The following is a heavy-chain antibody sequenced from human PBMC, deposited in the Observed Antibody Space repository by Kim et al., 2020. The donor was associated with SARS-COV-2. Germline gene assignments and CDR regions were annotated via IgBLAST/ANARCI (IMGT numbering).Heavy chain of an antibody. D-gene: IGHD4-17*01. CDR2: IIPIFGTA. CDR1: GGTFSSYA. Sequence: SVKVSCKASGGTFSSYAISWVRQAPGQGLEWMGGIIPIFGTANYAQKFQGRVTITADESTSTAYMELSSLRSEDTAVYYCARDRPIYYGGNSGDAFDIWGQGTMVTVSS. J-gene: IGHJ3*02. CDR3: ARDRPIYYGGNSGDAFDI. V-gene: IGHV1-69*13.